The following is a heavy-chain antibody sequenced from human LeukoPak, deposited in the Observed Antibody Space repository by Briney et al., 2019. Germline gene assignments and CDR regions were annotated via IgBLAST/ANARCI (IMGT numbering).Heavy chain of an antibody. Sequence: SETLSLTCTVSGGSVSSSSFYWGWIRQPPGKGLEWIGSIYYSGSASYNPSLKSRVTISVDTSKNQFSLKLRSMTAADTAVYYCAKGGGYMTNWFNPWGQGTLVTVSS. CDR3: AKGGGYMTNWFNP. CDR1: GGSVSSSSFY. J-gene: IGHJ5*02. CDR2: IYYSGSA. V-gene: IGHV4-39*07. D-gene: IGHD5-18*01.